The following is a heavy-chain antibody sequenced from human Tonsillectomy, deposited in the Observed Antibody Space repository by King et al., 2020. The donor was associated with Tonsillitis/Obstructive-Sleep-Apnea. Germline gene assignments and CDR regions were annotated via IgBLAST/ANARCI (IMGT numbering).Heavy chain of an antibody. CDR2: INHSGST. Sequence: VQLQQWGAGLLKPSETLSLTCAVYGGSFSGYYWSWIRQPPGKGLEWIGEINHSGSTNYNPSLKSRVTISVDTSKYQFSLKLSSVTAADTAVYYCARAGAMVRGVIIIPLQYFDYWGQGTLVTVSS. V-gene: IGHV4-34*01. CDR3: ARAGAMVRGVIIIPLQYFDY. D-gene: IGHD3-10*01. CDR1: GGSFSGYY. J-gene: IGHJ4*02.